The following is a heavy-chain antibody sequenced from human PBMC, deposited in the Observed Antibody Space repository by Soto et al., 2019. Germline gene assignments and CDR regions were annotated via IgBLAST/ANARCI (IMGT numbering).Heavy chain of an antibody. Sequence: GASVKVSCKASGGTFSSYAISWVRQAPGQGLEWMGGIIPIFGTANYAQKFQGGVTITADESTSTAYMELSSLRSEDTAVYYCASSSGWYGQGMDVWGQGTTVTVSS. CDR2: IIPIFGTA. V-gene: IGHV1-69*13. CDR3: ASSSGWYGQGMDV. CDR1: GGTFSSYA. D-gene: IGHD6-19*01. J-gene: IGHJ6*02.